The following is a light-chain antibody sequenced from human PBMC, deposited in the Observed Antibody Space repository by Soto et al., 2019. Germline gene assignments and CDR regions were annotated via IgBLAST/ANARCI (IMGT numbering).Light chain of an antibody. CDR3: QQRSNWPFT. J-gene: IGKJ5*01. CDR1: QGTNNY. V-gene: IGKV3-11*01. CDR2: DAS. Sequence: EIVLTQSPGTLSLSPGEGATLSCRASQGTNNYLALYQQKPGQAPRLLIYDASTRATGIPARFSGSGSGTDFTLTISSLEAEDFAVYYCQQRSNWPFTFGQGTRLEI.